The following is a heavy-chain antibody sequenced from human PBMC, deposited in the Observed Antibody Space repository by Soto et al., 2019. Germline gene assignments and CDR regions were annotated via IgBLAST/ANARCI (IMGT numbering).Heavy chain of an antibody. D-gene: IGHD2-21*02. CDR3: ARGSDGVWNWFDP. CDR2: IYNSGNT. Sequence: SETLSLTCAVSGGSISSGFYSWSFIRQPPGQGLEWIGYIYNSGNTYYNPSLMSRVTISVDRSQNHFSLKLTSVTAADTAVYYCARGSDGVWNWFDPWGQGTQVTVSS. J-gene: IGHJ5*02. CDR1: GGSISSGFYS. V-gene: IGHV4-30-2*01.